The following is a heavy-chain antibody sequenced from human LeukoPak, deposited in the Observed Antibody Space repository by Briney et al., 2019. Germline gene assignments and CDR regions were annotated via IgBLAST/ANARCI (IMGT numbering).Heavy chain of an antibody. CDR3: ASGRERGGGY. J-gene: IGHJ4*02. D-gene: IGHD4-23*01. CDR1: GFTFSRHG. CDR2: ISNDGSRK. Sequence: GGSLRLSCAPSGFTFSRHGMHWVRQAPGRGLEWVAIISNDGSRKYYAHSVEGRFTISRDNAKNSLYLQMNSLRAEDTAVYYCASGRERGGGYWGRGTLVTVSS. V-gene: IGHV3-30*03.